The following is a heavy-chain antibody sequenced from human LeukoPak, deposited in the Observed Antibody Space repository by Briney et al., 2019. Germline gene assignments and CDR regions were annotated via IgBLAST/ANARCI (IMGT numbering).Heavy chain of an antibody. CDR2: IYYSGST. J-gene: IGHJ3*02. V-gene: IGHV4-39*01. Sequence: SETLSLTCTVSGGSISSSSYYWGWIRQPPGTGLEWIGSIYYSGSTYYNPSLKSRVTISVDTSKNQFSLKLSSVTAADTAVYYCARHVGGYDADAFDIWGQGTMVTVSS. CDR1: GGSISSSSYY. CDR3: ARHVGGYDADAFDI. D-gene: IGHD5-12*01.